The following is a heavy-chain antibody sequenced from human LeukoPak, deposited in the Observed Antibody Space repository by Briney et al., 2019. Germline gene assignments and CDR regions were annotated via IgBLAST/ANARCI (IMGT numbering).Heavy chain of an antibody. D-gene: IGHD6-13*01. Sequence: SETLSLTCTVSGGTISSYYWSWIRQPPGKGLEWIGYIYYGGSTNYNPSLKSRVTISVDTSKNQFSLKLSSVTAADTAVYYCARVGTWAAGTDAFDIWGQGTMVTVSS. CDR1: GGTISSYY. J-gene: IGHJ3*02. CDR3: ARVGTWAAGTDAFDI. V-gene: IGHV4-59*01. CDR2: IYYGGST.